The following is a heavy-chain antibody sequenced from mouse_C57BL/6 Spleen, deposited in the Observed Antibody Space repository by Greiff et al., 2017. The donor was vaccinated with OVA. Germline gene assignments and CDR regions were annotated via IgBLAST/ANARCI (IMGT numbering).Heavy chain of an antibody. CDR1: GYTFTDYN. V-gene: IGHV1-22*01. D-gene: IGHD2-2*01. J-gene: IGHJ2*01. Sequence: EVQLQQSGPELVKPGASVKMSCKASGYTFTDYNMHWVKQSHGKSLEWIGYINPNNGGTSYNQKFKGKATLTVNKSSSTAYMELRSLTSEDSAVYYCARGEVCGYDEYYFDYWGQGTTLTVSS. CDR2: INPNNGGT. CDR3: ARGEVCGYDEYYFDY.